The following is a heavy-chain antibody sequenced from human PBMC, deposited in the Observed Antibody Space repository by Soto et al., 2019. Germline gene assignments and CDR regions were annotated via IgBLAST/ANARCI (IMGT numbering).Heavy chain of an antibody. J-gene: IGHJ2*01. V-gene: IGHV3-48*02. CDR1: GFTFSSYS. CDR3: ARGPSAAAPLSDWYFDL. D-gene: IGHD2-2*01. Sequence: VQLVESGGGLVQPGGSLRLSCTASGFTFSSYSMNWVRQAPGKGLEWVSYISSGSYNIYYADSVKGRFTISRDNAKDSLYLQMSSLRDDDTAVYYCARGPSAAAPLSDWYFDLWGRGTLVTVSS. CDR2: ISSGSYNI.